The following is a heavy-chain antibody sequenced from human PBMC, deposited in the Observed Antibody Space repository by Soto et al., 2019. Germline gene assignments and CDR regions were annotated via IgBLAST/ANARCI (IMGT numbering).Heavy chain of an antibody. V-gene: IGHV4-39*07. Sequence: SETLSLTCTVSGGSISSSSYYWGWIRQPPGKGLEWIGSTYYSGSTYYNPSLKSRVTISVDTSKNQFSLKLSSVTAADTAVYYCARGGAGTPWFDPWGQGTLVTVSS. D-gene: IGHD6-13*01. CDR3: ARGGAGTPWFDP. CDR2: TYYSGST. CDR1: GGSISSSSYY. J-gene: IGHJ5*02.